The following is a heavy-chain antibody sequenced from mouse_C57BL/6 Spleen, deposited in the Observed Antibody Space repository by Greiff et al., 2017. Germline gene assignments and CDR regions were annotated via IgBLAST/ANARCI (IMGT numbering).Heavy chain of an antibody. CDR1: GFSLTSYG. J-gene: IGHJ2*01. Sequence: QVQLKQSGPGLVQPSQSLSITCTVSGFSLTSYGVHWVRQSPGKGLEWLGVIWSGGSTDYNAAFISRLSISKDNSKSQVFFKMNSLQADDTAIYYCASIYYDNGDFDYWGQGTTLTVSS. CDR3: ASIYYDNGDFDY. D-gene: IGHD2-4*01. CDR2: IWSGGST. V-gene: IGHV2-2*01.